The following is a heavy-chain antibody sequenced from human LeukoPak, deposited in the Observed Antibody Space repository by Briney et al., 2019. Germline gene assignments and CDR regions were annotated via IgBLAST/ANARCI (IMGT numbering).Heavy chain of an antibody. CDR2: IYYSGST. CDR3: ARDNGWADSSNTDY. V-gene: IGHV4-59*01. Sequence: KPSETLSLTCTVSGGSISSYYWSWIRQPPGKGLEWIGYIYYSGSTNYNPSLKSRVTISVDTSKNQFSLKLSSVTAADTAVYYCARDNGWADSSNTDYWGQGTLVTVSS. CDR1: GGSISSYY. J-gene: IGHJ4*02. D-gene: IGHD6-13*01.